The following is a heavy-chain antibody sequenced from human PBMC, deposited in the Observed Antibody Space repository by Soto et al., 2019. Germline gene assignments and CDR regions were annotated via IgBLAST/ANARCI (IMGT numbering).Heavy chain of an antibody. J-gene: IGHJ4*02. CDR3: ARARITIFGVVILTFDY. V-gene: IGHV1-18*01. Sequence: EASVKVSCKASGYTFTSYGISWVRQAPGQGLEWMGWISAYNGNTNYAQKLQGRVTMTTDTSTSTAYMELRSLRSDDTAVYYCARARITIFGVVILTFDYWGQGTLVTVSS. CDR1: GYTFTSYG. CDR2: ISAYNGNT. D-gene: IGHD3-3*01.